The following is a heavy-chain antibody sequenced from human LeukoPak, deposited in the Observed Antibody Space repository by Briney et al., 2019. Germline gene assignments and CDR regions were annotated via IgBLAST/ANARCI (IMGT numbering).Heavy chain of an antibody. D-gene: IGHD3-10*01. V-gene: IGHV3-43*01. J-gene: IGHJ6*03. CDR1: GFTFDDYT. CDR3: ARAQRYYGSGSYYNYYYYYYMDV. CDR2: ISWDGDST. Sequence: GGSLRLSCAASGFTFDDYTMHWVRQAPGKGLEWVSLISWDGDSTYYADSVKGRFTISRDNAKNTLYLQMNSLRAEDTAVYYCARAQRYYGSGSYYNYYYYYYMDVWGKGTTVTVSS.